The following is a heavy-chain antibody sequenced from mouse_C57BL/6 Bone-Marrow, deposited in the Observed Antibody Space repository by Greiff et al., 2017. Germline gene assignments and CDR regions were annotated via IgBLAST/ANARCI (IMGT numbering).Heavy chain of an antibody. CDR3: ARAEQLRLPYYYAMDD. D-gene: IGHD3-2*02. J-gene: IGHJ4*01. V-gene: IGHV1-81*01. CDR2: IYPRSGNT. Sequence: QVQLQQSGAELARPGASVKLSCKASGYTFTSYGISWVKQRTGQGLEWIGEIYPRSGNTYYNEKFKGKATLTADKSSSTAYMELRSLTSEDSAVYFCARAEQLRLPYYYAMDDWGQGTSVTGAS. CDR1: GYTFTSYG.